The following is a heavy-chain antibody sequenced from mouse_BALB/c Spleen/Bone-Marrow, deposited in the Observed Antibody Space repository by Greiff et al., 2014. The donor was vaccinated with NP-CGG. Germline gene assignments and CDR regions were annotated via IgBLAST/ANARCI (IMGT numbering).Heavy chain of an antibody. CDR1: GYAFTNYL. D-gene: IGHD2-1*01. CDR3: ARRDGNYAWFAY. J-gene: IGHJ3*01. CDR2: INPGSGGT. V-gene: IGHV1-54*03. Sequence: VKLMESGAELVRPGTSVKVSCKASGYAFTNYLIEWVKQRPGQGLEWIGVINPGSGGTNYNEKFKGKATLTADKSSSTAYMQLSSLTSDDFAVYFCARRDGNYAWFAYWGQGTLVTVSA.